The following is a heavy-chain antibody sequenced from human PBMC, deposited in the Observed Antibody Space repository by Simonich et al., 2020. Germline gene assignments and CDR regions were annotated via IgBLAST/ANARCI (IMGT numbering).Heavy chain of an antibody. CDR1: GGTFSSYA. J-gene: IGHJ6*03. CDR3: ARGGLADRRTVYYYYMDV. D-gene: IGHD4-17*01. CDR2: FIPVLGIA. V-gene: IGHV1-69*09. Sequence: QVQLVQSGAEVKKPGSSVKVSCKASGGTFSSYAISWVRQAPGQGLEWMGRFIPVLGIANYAQKFQGRVTITADKSTSTAYMELSSLRSEDTAVYYCARGGLADRRTVYYYYMDVWGKGTTVTVSS.